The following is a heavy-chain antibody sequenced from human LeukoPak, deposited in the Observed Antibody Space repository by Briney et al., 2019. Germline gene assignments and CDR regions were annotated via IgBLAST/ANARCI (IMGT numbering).Heavy chain of an antibody. CDR3: ARIPSAPYYYYMDV. CDR1: GGSISSYY. Sequence: SETLSLTCTVSGGSISSYYWSWIRQPPGKGLEWIGYIYYSGNTNYNPSLKSRVTISVDTSKSQFSLKLSSVTAADTAAYYCARIPSAPYYYYMDVWGKGTTVTVSS. CDR2: IYYSGNT. D-gene: IGHD6-13*01. V-gene: IGHV4-59*01. J-gene: IGHJ6*03.